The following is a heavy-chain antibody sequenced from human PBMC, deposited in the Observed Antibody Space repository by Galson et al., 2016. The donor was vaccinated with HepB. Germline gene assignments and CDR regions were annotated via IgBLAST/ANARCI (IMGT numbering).Heavy chain of an antibody. CDR1: GFGVGSTY. CDR3: ARGPVVTYYSGPTWFDP. D-gene: IGHD3-22*01. CDR2: IYSNGRT. Sequence: SLRLSCAVSGFGVGSTYMNWVRQAPGEGLEWASVIYSNGRTYYADSVRDRFTVSRNRSKNILYLQINSLRVEATAVYYCARGPVVTYYSGPTWFDPWGQGTLVAVSS. V-gene: IGHV3-53*01. J-gene: IGHJ5*02.